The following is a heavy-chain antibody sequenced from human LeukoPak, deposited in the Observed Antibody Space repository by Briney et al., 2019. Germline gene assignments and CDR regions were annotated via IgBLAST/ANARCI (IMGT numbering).Heavy chain of an antibody. CDR1: GFTLFWHV. D-gene: IGHD1-1*01. J-gene: IGHJ4*02. Sequence: GGSLRLSCSASGFTLFWHVMHWVRQAPGKPLEYVSFIHHNGDITPYADSVRGRFTVSRDNSKNTLFLDLTSLRTDDTAVYYCARGWSDFDYWGQGTLVTVSS. CDR2: IHHNGDIT. V-gene: IGHV3-64D*06. CDR3: ARGWSDFDY.